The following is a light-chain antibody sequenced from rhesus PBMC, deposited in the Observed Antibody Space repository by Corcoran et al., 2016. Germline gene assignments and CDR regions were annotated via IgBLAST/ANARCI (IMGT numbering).Light chain of an antibody. CDR1: QRVGGH. CDR3: QQSSECWT. Sequence: EIVVTQSPATPSLSPGERATLSCRASQRVGGHLAWYQQKPGPAPRFLFYGGFSGATGIPERFSCGGSGKDFTLTLGSLEPGGVGVSYCQQSSECWTFGQGTKVEIK. V-gene: IGKV3-24*04. J-gene: IGKJ1*01. CDR2: GGF.